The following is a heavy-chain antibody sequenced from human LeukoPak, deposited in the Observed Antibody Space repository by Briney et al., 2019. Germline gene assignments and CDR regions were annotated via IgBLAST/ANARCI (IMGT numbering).Heavy chain of an antibody. Sequence: ASVKVSCKASGYTFTSYDINWVRQATGQGLEWRGWMNPNSGNTGYAQKFQGRVTMTRNTSISTAYMELSSLRSEDTAVYYCATPRGVVLGMDVWGQGTTVTVSS. CDR2: MNPNSGNT. V-gene: IGHV1-8*01. D-gene: IGHD2-2*01. CDR3: ATPRGVVLGMDV. J-gene: IGHJ6*02. CDR1: GYTFTSYD.